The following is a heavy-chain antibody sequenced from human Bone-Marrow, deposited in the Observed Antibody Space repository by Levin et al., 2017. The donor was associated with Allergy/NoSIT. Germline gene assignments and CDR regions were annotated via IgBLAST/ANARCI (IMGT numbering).Heavy chain of an antibody. V-gene: IGHV2-70*01. CDR2: IYWDDDK. CDR3: ARTPGGSGSYFFDY. Sequence: SGPTLVKPTQTLTLTCTFSGFSLTTSGVGVGWIRQPPGKALEWLALIYWDDDKYYSTSLKTRPTISRDTSKNQVVLTMTNVDTVDTATYYCARTPGGSGSYFFDYWGQGALVTVSS. D-gene: IGHD1-26*01. J-gene: IGHJ4*02. CDR1: GFSLTTSGVG.